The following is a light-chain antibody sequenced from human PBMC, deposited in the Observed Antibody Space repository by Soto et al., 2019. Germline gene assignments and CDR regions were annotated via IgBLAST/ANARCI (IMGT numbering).Light chain of an antibody. J-gene: IGKJ5*01. CDR3: QQTHAVPPT. CDR1: QPISNY. V-gene: IGKV1-39*01. CDR2: GAS. Sequence: DVQMTQSPSSLSASVADRVTITCRASQPISNYLNWYQQKVGEAPKVLIFGASSLQSGVPSKFSGSGYGTDFTLIINNLHPDDFATYYCQQTHAVPPTFGQGTRLEIK.